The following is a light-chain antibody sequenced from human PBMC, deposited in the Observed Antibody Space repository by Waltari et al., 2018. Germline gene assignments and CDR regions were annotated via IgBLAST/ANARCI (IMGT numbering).Light chain of an antibody. CDR3: CSYTVSNTLL. CDR2: YVS. V-gene: IGLV2-11*01. J-gene: IGLJ3*02. Sequence: QSALTQPRSVSGSPGQSVTISCTGTSSDVGTYKYVSWHQQHPGQAPKLIIFYVSKRPSGVPDRFSVSKAGDTASLTISGLQAEDEADYYCCSYTVSNTLLFGGGTKLTVL. CDR1: SSDVGTYKY.